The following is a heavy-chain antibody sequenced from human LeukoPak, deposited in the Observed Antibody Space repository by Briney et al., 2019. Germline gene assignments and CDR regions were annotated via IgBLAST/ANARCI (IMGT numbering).Heavy chain of an antibody. Sequence: GGSLGLSCAASGFTFSNYAMIWVRQAPGKGLEWVSGISASGDFIHYADSVKGRFTISRDNSKNTLYLQINSLRADDTAVYYCAKSLPNPSYWGQGTLVTVSS. CDR3: AKSLPNPSY. D-gene: IGHD1-14*01. CDR2: ISASGDFI. CDR1: GFTFSNYA. V-gene: IGHV3-23*01. J-gene: IGHJ4*02.